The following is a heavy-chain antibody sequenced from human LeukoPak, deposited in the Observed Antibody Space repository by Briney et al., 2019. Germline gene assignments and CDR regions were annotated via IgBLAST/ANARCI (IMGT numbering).Heavy chain of an antibody. Sequence: GGSLRLSCAASGFTFDDYGMSWVRQAPGKGLEWVSGINWNGGSTVYADSVKGRFTISRDNAKNSLYPQMNSLRAEDTALYHCARDKAGRGISYYYDSSGYPRATFDIWGQGTMVTVSS. CDR2: INWNGGST. CDR3: ARDKAGRGISYYYDSSGYPRATFDI. V-gene: IGHV3-20*01. CDR1: GFTFDDYG. J-gene: IGHJ3*02. D-gene: IGHD3-22*01.